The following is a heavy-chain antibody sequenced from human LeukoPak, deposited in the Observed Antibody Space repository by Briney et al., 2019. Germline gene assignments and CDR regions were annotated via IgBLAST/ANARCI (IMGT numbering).Heavy chain of an antibody. D-gene: IGHD3-16*01. CDR2: ISAYNGNT. CDR3: ARVSILGDYYYYGMDV. V-gene: IGHV1-18*01. Sequence: GASVKVSCKASGYTFTSYGISWVRQAPGQGLEWMGWISAYNGNTNYAQKLQGRVTMTTDTSTSTAYMELKSLRSDDTAVYYCARVSILGDYYYYGMDVWGQGTTVTVSS. J-gene: IGHJ6*02. CDR1: GYTFTSYG.